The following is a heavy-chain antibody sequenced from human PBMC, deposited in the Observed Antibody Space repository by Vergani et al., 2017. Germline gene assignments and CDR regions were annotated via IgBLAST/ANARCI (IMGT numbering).Heavy chain of an antibody. CDR2: IYPGDSDT. V-gene: IGHV5-51*01. J-gene: IGHJ5*02. D-gene: IGHD2-8*01. CDR1: GYSFTSYW. CDR3: ARHAGYCTTGVCTQIRWDRFGFEP. Sequence: EVQLVQSGAEVKKPGESLKISCKGSGYSFTSYWIGWVRQMPGKGLEWMGIIYPGDSDTRYSPSFQGQVTISADKSISTAYLQWSSLKASDTAMYYCARHAGYCTTGVCTQIRWDRFGFEPWGQGTLVTVSS.